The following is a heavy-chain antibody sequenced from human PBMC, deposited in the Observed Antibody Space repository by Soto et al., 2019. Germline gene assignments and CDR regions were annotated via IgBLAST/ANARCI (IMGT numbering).Heavy chain of an antibody. CDR3: ARGLDFWSGYYDQYYYGLDV. V-gene: IGHV3-23*01. CDR1: GFTFSSCA. Sequence: GGSLRLSCAASGFTFSSCAMGWVRQAPGKGLEWVSDIIDSGASTYYADSVKGRSTISRDNSKNTLYFQMNSLRAEDTAVYYCARGLDFWSGYYDQYYYGLDVWGQGTTVTVSS. J-gene: IGHJ6*02. CDR2: IIDSGAST. D-gene: IGHD3-3*01.